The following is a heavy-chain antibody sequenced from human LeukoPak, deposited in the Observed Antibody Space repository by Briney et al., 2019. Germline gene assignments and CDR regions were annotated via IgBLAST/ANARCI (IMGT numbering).Heavy chain of an antibody. Sequence: GSLRLSCAASGFTFSSYAMSWVRQAPGKGLEWVSAISGSGGSTYYADSVKGRFTISRDNSKNTLYLQMNSLRAEDTAVYYCAKLSFWSGYYISYFDYWGQGTLVTVSS. CDR2: ISGSGGST. V-gene: IGHV3-23*01. J-gene: IGHJ4*02. CDR3: AKLSFWSGYYISYFDY. CDR1: GFTFSSYA. D-gene: IGHD3-3*01.